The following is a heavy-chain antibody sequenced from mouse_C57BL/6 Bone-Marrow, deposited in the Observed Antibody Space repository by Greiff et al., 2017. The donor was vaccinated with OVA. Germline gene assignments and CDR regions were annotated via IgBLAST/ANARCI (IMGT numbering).Heavy chain of an antibody. CDR3: ASGSFYAMDY. V-gene: IGHV5-4*01. Sequence: EVQGVESGGGLVKPGGSLKLSCAASGFTFSSYAMSWVRQTPEKRLEWVATISDGGSYTYYPDNVKGRFTISRDNAKNNLYLQMSHLKSEDTAMYYCASGSFYAMDYWGQGTSVTVSS. CDR2: ISDGGSYT. J-gene: IGHJ4*01. CDR1: GFTFSSYA.